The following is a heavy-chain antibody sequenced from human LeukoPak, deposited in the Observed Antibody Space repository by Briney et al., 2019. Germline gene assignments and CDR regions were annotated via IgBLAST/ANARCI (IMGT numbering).Heavy chain of an antibody. V-gene: IGHV1-2*02. CDR3: AREGGIAAAKGV. J-gene: IGHJ6*02. CDR1: GYTFTGYY. Sequence: ASVKVSCKASGYTFTGYYMHWVRQAPGQGLEWMGWIKPNSGGTNYAQKFQGRVTMTRDTSISTAYMELSRLRADDTAVYYCAREGGIAAAKGVWGQGTTVTVSS. D-gene: IGHD6-13*01. CDR2: IKPNSGGT.